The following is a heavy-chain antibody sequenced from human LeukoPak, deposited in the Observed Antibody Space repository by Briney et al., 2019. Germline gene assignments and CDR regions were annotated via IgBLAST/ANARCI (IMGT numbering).Heavy chain of an antibody. J-gene: IGHJ5*02. D-gene: IGHD3-22*01. CDR3: ARPYYYDSRIDP. V-gene: IGHV4-30-4*01. CDR2: MYYSGST. Sequence: SETLSLTCTVPGGSISSGDYYWSWIRQPPGKGLEWIAYMYYSGSTYYNPSLKSRVTMSADTSKNQLSLKLSSVTAADTAVYYCARPYYYDSRIDPWGQGILVTVSS. CDR1: GGSISSGDYY.